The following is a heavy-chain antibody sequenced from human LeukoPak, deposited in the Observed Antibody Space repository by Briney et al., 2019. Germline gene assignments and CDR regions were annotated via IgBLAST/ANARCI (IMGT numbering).Heavy chain of an antibody. J-gene: IGHJ4*02. Sequence: SETLSLTCTVSGGSISSSSYYWGWIRQPPGKGLEWIGSIYHSGSTYYNPSLKSRVTISVDTSKNQFSLKLSSVTAADTAVYYCARVAKYFDYWGQGTLVTVSS. CDR2: IYHSGST. CDR3: ARVAKYFDY. V-gene: IGHV4-39*07. CDR1: GGSISSSSYY.